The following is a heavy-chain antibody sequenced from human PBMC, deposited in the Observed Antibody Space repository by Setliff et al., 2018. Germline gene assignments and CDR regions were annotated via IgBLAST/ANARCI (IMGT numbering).Heavy chain of an antibody. CDR3: ARVRDSSWKNWFDP. Sequence: PGGSLRLSCIASGFTFSSYSMSWVRQAPGKGLEWVSVIYSGGSTYYADSVKGRFTISRDNSKNTLYVQMNSLRAEDTAVYYCARVRDSSWKNWFDPWGQGTLVTVSS. V-gene: IGHV3-66*02. J-gene: IGHJ5*02. D-gene: IGHD6-13*01. CDR1: GFTFSSYS. CDR2: IYSGGST.